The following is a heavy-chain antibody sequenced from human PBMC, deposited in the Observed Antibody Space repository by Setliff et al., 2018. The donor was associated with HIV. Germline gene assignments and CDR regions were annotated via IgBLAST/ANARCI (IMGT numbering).Heavy chain of an antibody. CDR3: ARQGRGGDYYDSSGYYVSI. V-gene: IGHV5-51*01. D-gene: IGHD3-22*01. CDR2: IYPGDSDT. J-gene: IGHJ3*02. Sequence: PGESLKISCKGSGYSFTSYWIGWVRQMPGKGLEWMGIIYPGDSDTRYSPSFRGQVTISADKSISTAYLQWSSLKASDTAMYNCARQGRGGDYYDSSGYYVSIWGQGTMVTVSS. CDR1: GYSFTSYW.